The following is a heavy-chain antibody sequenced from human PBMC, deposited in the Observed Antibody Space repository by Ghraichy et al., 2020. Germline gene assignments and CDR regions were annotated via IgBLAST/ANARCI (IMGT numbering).Heavy chain of an antibody. J-gene: IGHJ4*02. CDR1: GFTFSSYS. CDR3: ARDEDPYSSAWSDFDY. V-gene: IGHV3-21*01. Sequence: GGSLRLSCAASGFTFSSYSMNWVRQAPGKGLEWVSSISSSGTYIYYADSVKGRFTISRDNAKNSLYLQMNSLRAEDTAVYYCARDEDPYSSAWSDFDYWGQGTLATVSS. CDR2: ISSSGTYI. D-gene: IGHD6-19*01.